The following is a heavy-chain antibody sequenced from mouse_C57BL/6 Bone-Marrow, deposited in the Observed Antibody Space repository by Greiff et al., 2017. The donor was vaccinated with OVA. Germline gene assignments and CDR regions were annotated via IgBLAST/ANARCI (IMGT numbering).Heavy chain of an antibody. CDR3: ARDGYDGYYMLAY. V-gene: IGHV3-6*01. Sequence: EVQLVESGPGLVKPSQSLSLTCSVTGYSITSGYYWNWIRQFPGKQLEWMGYISYDGSNNYNPSLKNRISLPRDTSKNQFFLKLNSVTTEDTATYYGARDGYDGYYMLAYWGQGTLVTVSA. CDR2: ISYDGSN. J-gene: IGHJ3*01. D-gene: IGHD2-3*01. CDR1: GYSITSGYY.